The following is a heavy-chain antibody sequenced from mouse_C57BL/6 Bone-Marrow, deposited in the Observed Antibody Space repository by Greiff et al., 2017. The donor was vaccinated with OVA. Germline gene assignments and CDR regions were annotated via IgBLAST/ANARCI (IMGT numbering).Heavy chain of an antibody. J-gene: IGHJ1*03. D-gene: IGHD1-1*01. CDR3: ASLLVYWYLDV. CDR2: IDPSDSYT. CDR1: GYTFTSYW. Sequence: QVQLQQPGAELVMPGASVKLSCKASGYTFTSYWMHWVKQRPGQGLEWIGEIDPSDSYTNYNQKFKGKSTLTVDKSSSTAYMQLSSLTSEDSAVYYCASLLVYWYLDVWGTGTTVTVSS. V-gene: IGHV1-69*01.